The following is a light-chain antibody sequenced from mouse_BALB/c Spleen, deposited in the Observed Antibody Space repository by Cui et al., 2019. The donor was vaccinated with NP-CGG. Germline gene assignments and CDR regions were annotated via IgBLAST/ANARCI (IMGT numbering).Light chain of an antibody. V-gene: IGKV12-46*01. J-gene: IGKJ2*01. CDR1: ENIYSN. CDR3: QHFWGTPYT. Sequence: DIPMTLSPASPSVSVGETVTITCRASENIYSNLAWYQQKQGKSPQLLVYAATNLADGVPSRFSGSGSGTQYSLKINSLQSEDFGSYYCQHFWGTPYTFGGGTKLEIK. CDR2: AAT.